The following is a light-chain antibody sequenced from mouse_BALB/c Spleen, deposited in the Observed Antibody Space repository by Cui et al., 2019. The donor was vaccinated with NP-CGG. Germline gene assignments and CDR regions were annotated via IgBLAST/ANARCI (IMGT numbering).Light chain of an antibody. CDR1: TGAVIISNY. J-gene: IGLJ1*01. CDR3: ALWYSNHWV. CDR2: GTN. V-gene: IGLV1*01. Sequence: ALVTQESAPTTSPGETATLTCRSSTGAVIISNYANWVQEKPDHLFTGLIGGTNNRVPGVPARFSGSLIGDKAALTITGAQTEDEAIYFCALWYSNHWVFGGGTKLTVL.